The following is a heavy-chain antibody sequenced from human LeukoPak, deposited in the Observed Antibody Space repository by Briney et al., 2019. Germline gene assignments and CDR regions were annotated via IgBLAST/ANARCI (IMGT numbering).Heavy chain of an antibody. CDR2: ISYVGSNK. CDR3: GKIRLEDSATGY. V-gene: IGHV3-30-3*02. D-gene: IGHD2-15*01. CDR1: GFTFSSYA. J-gene: IGHJ4*02. Sequence: GGSLSLSCPASGFTFSSYAMHWVRQPPGKGLGWVEVISYVGSNKYYADSVKGRFTISRDNSKNTLYLKMSSLRAEDRAIYYCGKIRLEDSATGYWGQGTLVTVSS.